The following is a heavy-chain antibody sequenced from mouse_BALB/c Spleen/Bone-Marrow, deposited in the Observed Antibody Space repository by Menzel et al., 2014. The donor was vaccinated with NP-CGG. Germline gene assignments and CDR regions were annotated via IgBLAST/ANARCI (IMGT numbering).Heavy chain of an antibody. D-gene: IGHD4-1*01. CDR3: ARTGTDWYFDV. J-gene: IGHJ1*01. Sequence: VQLQQSGAELMKPGASVKISCKATGYTFSSYWIEWVKQRPGHGLEWIGEILPGSGSTNYNEKFKGKATFTADTSSNTAYMQLSSLTSEDSAVYYCARTGTDWYFDVWGAGTTVTVFS. CDR2: ILPGSGST. V-gene: IGHV1-9*01. CDR1: GYTFSSYW.